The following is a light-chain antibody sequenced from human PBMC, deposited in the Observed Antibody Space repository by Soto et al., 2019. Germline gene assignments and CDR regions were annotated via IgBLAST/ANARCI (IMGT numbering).Light chain of an antibody. V-gene: IGKV1-39*01. Sequence: DIEMTQAPSSLSASVGDRLTITCRASQSIGRNLNWYQQKPGKAPKLLIYSSTSFESGVPSRISGSGSGTDFTLTIIGLQPEDFATYYCQQSYSIPWTFGQGTKVEI. CDR3: QQSYSIPWT. CDR1: QSIGRN. CDR2: SST. J-gene: IGKJ1*01.